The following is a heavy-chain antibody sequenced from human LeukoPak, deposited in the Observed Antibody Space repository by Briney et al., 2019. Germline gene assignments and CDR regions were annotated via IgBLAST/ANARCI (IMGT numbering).Heavy chain of an antibody. V-gene: IGHV1-24*01. J-gene: IGHJ4*02. CDR1: GYTLTELS. D-gene: IGHD3-22*01. CDR3: ATGYYYDSSGYSRYYFDY. Sequence: ASVKVSCKVSGYTLTELSMHWVRQAPGKGLEWMGGFGPEDGETIYAQKFQGRVTVTEDTSTDTAYMELSSLRSEDTAVYYCATGYYYDSSGYSRYYFDYWGQGTLVTVSS. CDR2: FGPEDGET.